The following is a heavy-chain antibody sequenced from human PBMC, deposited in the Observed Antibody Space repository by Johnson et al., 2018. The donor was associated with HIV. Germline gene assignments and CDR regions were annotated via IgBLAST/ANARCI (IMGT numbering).Heavy chain of an antibody. J-gene: IGHJ3*02. V-gene: IGHV3-13*01. Sequence: EVQLVESGGGLVQPGGSLRLSCAASGFTFSSYDMHWVRQATGKGLEWVSAIGTAGDTYYPGSVKGRFTISRENAKNSLYLQMNSLRAGDTAVYYCARAGYYYDSSGIFIHQDAFDIWGQGTMVTVSS. CDR3: ARAGYYYDSSGIFIHQDAFDI. D-gene: IGHD3-22*01. CDR1: GFTFSSYD. CDR2: IGTAGDT.